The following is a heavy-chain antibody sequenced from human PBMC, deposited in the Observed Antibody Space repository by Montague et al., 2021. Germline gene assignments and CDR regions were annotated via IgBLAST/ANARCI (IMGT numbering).Heavy chain of an antibody. CDR1: GFTFRSYS. J-gene: IGHJ4*02. Sequence: SLRLSCAASGFTFRSYSMNWVRQAPGKGLEWVSSISSSSSYMYYTDSVKGRFTISRDNAKNSLYLQMNSLRVEDTAVYYCARDYYGSGRGKDYFDYWGQGTLVTVSS. D-gene: IGHD3-10*01. CDR2: ISSSSSYM. V-gene: IGHV3-21*01. CDR3: ARDYYGSGRGKDYFDY.